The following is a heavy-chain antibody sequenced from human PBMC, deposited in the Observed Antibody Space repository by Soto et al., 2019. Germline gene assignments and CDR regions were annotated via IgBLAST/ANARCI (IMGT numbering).Heavy chain of an antibody. Sequence: TSETLSLTCTVSGDSVSSGYYYWSWIRQPPGKGLEWIGYFYYTGSTDYNPSLKSRVTISADTSKNQFSLKLSFVTAADTAVYYCARAQLHDIMTGYVRAFDMWGQGTMVTVSS. V-gene: IGHV4-61*01. CDR1: GDSVSSGYYY. CDR2: FYYTGST. CDR3: ARAQLHDIMTGYVRAFDM. D-gene: IGHD3-9*01. J-gene: IGHJ3*02.